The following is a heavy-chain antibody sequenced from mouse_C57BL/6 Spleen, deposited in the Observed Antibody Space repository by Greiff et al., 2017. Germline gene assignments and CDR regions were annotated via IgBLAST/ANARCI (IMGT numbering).Heavy chain of an antibody. CDR2: IYPGSGST. CDR1: GYTFTSYW. V-gene: IGHV1-55*01. Sequence: QVQLQQPGAELVKPGASVKMSCKASGYTFTSYWITWVKQRPGQGLEWIGDIYPGSGSTNYNEKFKSKATLTVDTSSSTAYMQLSSLTSEDSAVYYCARYYYGSSYLDYWGQGTTLTVSS. J-gene: IGHJ2*01. CDR3: ARYYYGSSYLDY. D-gene: IGHD1-1*01.